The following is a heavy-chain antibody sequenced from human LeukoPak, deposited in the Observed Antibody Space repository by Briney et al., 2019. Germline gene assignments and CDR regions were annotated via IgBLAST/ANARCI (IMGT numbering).Heavy chain of an antibody. CDR3: AKGSGYDLDY. V-gene: IGHV3-23*01. CDR1: GFTFSSYG. J-gene: IGHJ4*02. CDR2: ISDSGGRT. Sequence: GGSLRLPCAASGFTFSSYGMSWVRQAPGKGLEWVSAISDSGGRTFYADSVKGRFTISRDNSKNTLYLQINSLRAEDTAVYYCAKGSGYDLDYWGQGTLVTVSS. D-gene: IGHD5-12*01.